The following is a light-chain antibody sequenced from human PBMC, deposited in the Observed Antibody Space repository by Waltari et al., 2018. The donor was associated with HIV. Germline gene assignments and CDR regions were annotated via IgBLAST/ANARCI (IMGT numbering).Light chain of an antibody. CDR2: NTH. J-gene: IGLJ2*01. CDR3: ATWDDSLNVVF. CDR1: SSNIGTEN. Sequence: QSVVTQPPSASGTPGQRVTISCSGSSSNIGTENVNWYHQFPGTPPKLLLFNTHQRPSGLPDRFSGSKSGTSASLAISGLRSEDEADYYCATWDDSLNVVFFGGGTKLTVL. V-gene: IGLV1-44*01.